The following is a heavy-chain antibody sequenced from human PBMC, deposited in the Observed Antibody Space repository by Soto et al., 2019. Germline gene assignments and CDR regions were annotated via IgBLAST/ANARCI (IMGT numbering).Heavy chain of an antibody. CDR1: GGSISSYY. V-gene: IGHV4-59*01. CDR3: ARDGHDWSFDY. D-gene: IGHD3-9*01. Sequence: PSDTLSLTCTVSGGSISSYYWSWIRQPPGKGLEWIGYIYYSGSTNYNPSLKSRVTISVDTSKNQFSLKLSSVTAADTAVYYCARDGHDWSFDYWGQGTLVTVS. CDR2: IYYSGST. J-gene: IGHJ4*02.